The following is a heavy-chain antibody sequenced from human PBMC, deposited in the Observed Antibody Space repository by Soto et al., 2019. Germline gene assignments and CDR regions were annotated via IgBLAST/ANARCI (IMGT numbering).Heavy chain of an antibody. CDR1: GYTFTSYA. V-gene: IGHV1-3*01. Sequence: GASVKVSCKASGYTFTSYAMRWVRQAPGQRLEWMGWINAGNGNTKYSQKFQGRVTITRDTSASTAYMELSSLRSEDTAVYYCARDEVYCGGDCSRAFDIWGQGTMVTVSS. CDR3: ARDEVYCGGDCSRAFDI. D-gene: IGHD2-21*01. J-gene: IGHJ3*02. CDR2: INAGNGNT.